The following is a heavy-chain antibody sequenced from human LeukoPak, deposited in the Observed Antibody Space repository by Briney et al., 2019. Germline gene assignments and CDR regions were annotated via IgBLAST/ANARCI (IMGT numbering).Heavy chain of an antibody. CDR2: ISRNGDNT. CDR3: ARVGDINYFDY. V-gene: IGHV3-64*01. J-gene: IGHJ4*02. Sequence: GGSLRLSCAASGFTFSNYAMHWVRQAPGKGLEYVSAISRNGDNTYYANSVTGRFTISRDNSKNTLWLQVGSMRADDMAMYYCARVGDINYFDYWGQGTLVTVSS. D-gene: IGHD3-10*01. CDR1: GFTFSNYA.